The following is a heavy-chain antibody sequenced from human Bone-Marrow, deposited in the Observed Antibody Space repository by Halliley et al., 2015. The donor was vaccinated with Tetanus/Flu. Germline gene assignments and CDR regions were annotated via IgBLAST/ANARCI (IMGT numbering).Heavy chain of an antibody. J-gene: IGHJ4*02. V-gene: IGHV4-59*02. D-gene: IGHD1-26*01. Sequence: TLSLTCTVSGGVVTTYFWTWIRQPPGKGLEWIGSIYFRGSTNYNPFLNSRLSMSVDTLKNQLSLTLTSVTAADTAVYYCARGYSYGRAGWFDNWGQGTLFTVSS. CDR1: GGVVTTYF. CDR2: IYFRGST. CDR3: ARGYSYGRAGWFDN.